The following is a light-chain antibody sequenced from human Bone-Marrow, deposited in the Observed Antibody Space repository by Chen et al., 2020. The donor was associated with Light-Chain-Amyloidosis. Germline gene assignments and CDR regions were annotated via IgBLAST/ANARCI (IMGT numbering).Light chain of an antibody. V-gene: IGKV3-15*01. CDR3: QKYSNWPPWT. CDR2: GAS. J-gene: IGKJ1*01. Sequence: EIVMTQSPATLSVSPGERATLSCRASQSVTSNLAWYQQKPGQAPRLLIYGASTRATGIPARFSGSGSGTEFTLTISSMQSEDFAVYYCQKYSNWPPWTFGQGTKVEIK. CDR1: QSVTSN.